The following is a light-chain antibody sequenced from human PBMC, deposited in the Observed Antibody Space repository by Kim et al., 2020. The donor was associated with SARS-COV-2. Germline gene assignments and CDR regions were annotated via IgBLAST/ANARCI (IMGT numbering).Light chain of an antibody. CDR2: GKN. J-gene: IGLJ2*01. V-gene: IGLV3-19*01. Sequence: ALGQTVTITCQGDSLTNYYANWYQQKPGQAPLLVFSGKNNRPSGIPDRFFGSSSGNTVSLTITGTQAEDEADYYCRSRDSSGNHVLFGGGTQLTVL. CDR3: RSRDSSGNHVL. CDR1: SLTNYY.